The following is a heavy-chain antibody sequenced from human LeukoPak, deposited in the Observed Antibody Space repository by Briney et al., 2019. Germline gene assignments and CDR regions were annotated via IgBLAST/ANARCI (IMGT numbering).Heavy chain of an antibody. CDR1: GGSISSYY. J-gene: IGHJ4*02. V-gene: IGHV4-59*12. Sequence: SETLSLTCTVSGGSISSYYWSWIRQPPGKGLEWIGYIYYSGSTNYNPSLKSRVTMSVDTSKNQFSLNLTSVTAADTAVYYCARVARRFEYYFDYWGQGNLVTVSS. CDR3: ARVARRFEYYFDY. D-gene: IGHD3-3*02. CDR2: IYYSGST.